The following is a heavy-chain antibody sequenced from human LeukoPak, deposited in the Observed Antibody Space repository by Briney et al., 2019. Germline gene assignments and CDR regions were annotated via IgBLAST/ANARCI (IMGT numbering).Heavy chain of an antibody. CDR2: IKSDGSST. CDR3: ARDGMYGSSSYYYYMDV. CDR1: GFTFSSYW. Sequence: GGSLRLSCAASGFTFSSYWMHWVRQAPGKGLVWVSRIKSDGSSTSYADSVKGRFTISRDNAKNTLYLQMNSLRAEDTAVYYCARDGMYGSSSYYYYMDVWGKGTTVTVFS. D-gene: IGHD6-6*01. V-gene: IGHV3-74*01. J-gene: IGHJ6*03.